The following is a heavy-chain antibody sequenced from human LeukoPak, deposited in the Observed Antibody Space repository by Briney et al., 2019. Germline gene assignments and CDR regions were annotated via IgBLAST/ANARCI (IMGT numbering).Heavy chain of an antibody. Sequence: GSVKVSCKASGYTFTSYDINWVRQATGQGLEWMGWMSAYNGNTNYAQKLQGRVTMTRDTSTSTVYMELSSLRSEDTAVYYCASHYYGSGSPLNYWGQGTLVTVSS. D-gene: IGHD3-10*01. J-gene: IGHJ4*02. CDR2: MSAYNGNT. CDR3: ASHYYGSGSPLNY. V-gene: IGHV1-18*01. CDR1: GYTFTSYD.